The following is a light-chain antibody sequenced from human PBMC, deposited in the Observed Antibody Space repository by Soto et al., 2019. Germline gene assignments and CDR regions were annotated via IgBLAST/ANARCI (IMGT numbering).Light chain of an antibody. CDR1: SSDVGAYNY. Sequence: QSALXQPASVSGSPGQSITISCTGTSSDVGAYNYVSWYQQRPGKAPKLIIYDVSNRPSGISNRFSGSKSANTASLTISGLQTEDEADYFCTSYTTSSTLYVFGTGTKVTVL. CDR2: DVS. CDR3: TSYTTSSTLYV. V-gene: IGLV2-14*01. J-gene: IGLJ1*01.